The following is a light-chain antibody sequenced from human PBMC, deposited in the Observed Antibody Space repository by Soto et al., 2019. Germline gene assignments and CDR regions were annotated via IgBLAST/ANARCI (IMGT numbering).Light chain of an antibody. V-gene: IGLV2-14*01. CDR3: SSYTSSSAVV. J-gene: IGLJ2*01. CDR1: SSDIGGYNY. CDR2: DVS. Sequence: QSALTQPASVSESPGRPISIPCTGTSSDIGGYNYVSWYQQHPGKAPKLMIYDVSNRPSGVSNLFFGSKSGNTASLTISGIQAEDEADYYCSSYTSSSAVVFGGGTKVTVL.